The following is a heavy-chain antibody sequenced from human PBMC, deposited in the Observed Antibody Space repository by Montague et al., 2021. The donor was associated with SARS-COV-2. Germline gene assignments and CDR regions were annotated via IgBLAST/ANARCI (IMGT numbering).Heavy chain of an antibody. Sequence: SETLSLTCAVYCGAFSGYYWGGVRQPPGKGLDWSGEINHSGSTNYNPSLKSRVTISVDTSKNQFSLKLSSVTAADTAVYYCARGSGCSGGSCYSEWDPYYYYGMDVWGQGTTVTVSS. J-gene: IGHJ6*02. D-gene: IGHD2-15*01. V-gene: IGHV4-34*01. CDR2: INHSGST. CDR3: ARGSGCSGGSCYSEWDPYYYYGMDV. CDR1: CGAFSGYY.